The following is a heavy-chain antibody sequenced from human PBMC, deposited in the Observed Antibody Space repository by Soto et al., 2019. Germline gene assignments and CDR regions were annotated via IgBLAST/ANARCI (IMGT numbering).Heavy chain of an antibody. CDR1: GYTFTSYG. CDR3: SRDWSTALRITIFGVVRGAFDI. J-gene: IGHJ3*02. CDR2: ISAYNGNT. D-gene: IGHD3-3*01. V-gene: IGHV1-18*01. Sequence: GASVKVSCKASGYTFTSYGISWVRQAPGQGLEWMGWISAYNGNTNYAQKHQGRVTMTTDTSTSTAYMKLRSLRSDDTAVYYCSRDWSTALRITIFGVVRGAFDIWGQGTMVTVSS.